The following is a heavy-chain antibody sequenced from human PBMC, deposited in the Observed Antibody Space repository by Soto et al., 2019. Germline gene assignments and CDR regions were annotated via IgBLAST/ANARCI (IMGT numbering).Heavy chain of an antibody. J-gene: IGHJ5*02. CDR1: GGTFSSYT. V-gene: IGHV1-69*08. CDR3: AREQGGYSYGPGWFDP. D-gene: IGHD5-18*01. CDR2: IIPILGIA. Sequence: QVQLVQSGAEVKKPGSSVKVSCKASGGTFSSYTISWVRQAPGQGLEWMGRIIPILGIANYAQKFQGRVTITAEKATSTAYVELSSLRSEDTAVYYCAREQGGYSYGPGWFDPWGQGTLVTVSS.